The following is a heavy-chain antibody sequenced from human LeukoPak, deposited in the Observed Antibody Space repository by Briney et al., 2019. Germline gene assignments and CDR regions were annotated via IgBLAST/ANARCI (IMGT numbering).Heavy chain of an antibody. CDR3: ARFPRGSGWYEC. CDR1: GGSFSGYY. Sequence: SETLSLTCAVYGGSFSGYYWSWIRQPPGKGLEWIGEINHSGSTNYNPSLKSRVTISVDTPKNQFSLKLSSVTAADTAVYYCARFPRGSGWYECWGQGTLVTVSS. CDR2: INHSGST. J-gene: IGHJ5*01. D-gene: IGHD6-19*01. V-gene: IGHV4-34*01.